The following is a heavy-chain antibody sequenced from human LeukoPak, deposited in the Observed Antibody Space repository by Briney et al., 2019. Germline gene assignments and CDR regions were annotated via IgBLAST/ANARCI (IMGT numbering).Heavy chain of an antibody. V-gene: IGHV1-69-2*01. CDR3: ATEVVVRVRGVTYLDY. CDR1: GYTFTDYY. Sequence: ASVKVSCKVSGYTFTDYYMHRVQQAPGKGLEWMGLVDPEDGETIYAEKFQGRVPITADTSTGTAYMELSSLRSEDTAVYYCATEVVVRVRGVTYLDYWGQGTLVTVSS. CDR2: VDPEDGET. J-gene: IGHJ4*02. D-gene: IGHD3-10*01.